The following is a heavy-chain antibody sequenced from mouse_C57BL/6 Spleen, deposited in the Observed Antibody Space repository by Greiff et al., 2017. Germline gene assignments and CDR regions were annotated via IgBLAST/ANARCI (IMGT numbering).Heavy chain of an antibody. Sequence: VKLVESGAELMKPGASVKLSCKATGYTFTGYWIEWVKQRPGRGLEWIGEILPGSGGTKYNETFKGKATFTVDTSSNTAYLHLSSLTTEDSAVYYCANPAAYWGQGTTLTVSS. CDR2: ILPGSGGT. V-gene: IGHV1-9*01. CDR3: ANPAAY. CDR1: GYTFTGYW. J-gene: IGHJ2*01.